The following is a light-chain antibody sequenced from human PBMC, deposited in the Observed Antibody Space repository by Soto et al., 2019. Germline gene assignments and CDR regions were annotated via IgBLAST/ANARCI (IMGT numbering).Light chain of an antibody. Sequence: EHVLTQSPGTLSLSPGERSTLSGMASQSLSSSYLAWYQQKPGQAPRLLIYGASSRATGIPDRFSGSGSGTDFTLTISRLEPEDFAVYYCQQFATSPLTFGGGTKVDIK. CDR3: QQFATSPLT. V-gene: IGKV3-20*01. CDR2: GAS. CDR1: QSLSSSY. J-gene: IGKJ4*01.